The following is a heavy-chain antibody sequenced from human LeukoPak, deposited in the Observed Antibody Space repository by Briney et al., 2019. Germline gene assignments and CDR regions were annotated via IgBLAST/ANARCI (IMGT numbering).Heavy chain of an antibody. Sequence: SETLSLTCAVSGYSISSGYYRGWIRQPPGKGLEWIGSIYHSGSTYYNPSLKSRVTISVDTSKNQFSLKLSSVTAADTAVYYCARETPSEYCSGGSCYLFDYWGQGTLVTVSS. V-gene: IGHV4-38-2*02. CDR1: GYSISSGYY. CDR2: IYHSGST. J-gene: IGHJ4*02. D-gene: IGHD2-15*01. CDR3: ARETPSEYCSGGSCYLFDY.